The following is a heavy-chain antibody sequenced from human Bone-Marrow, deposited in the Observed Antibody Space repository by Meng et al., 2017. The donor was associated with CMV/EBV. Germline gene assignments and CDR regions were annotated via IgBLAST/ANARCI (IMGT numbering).Heavy chain of an antibody. J-gene: IGHJ5*02. CDR1: GGSISSSSYY. D-gene: IGHD3-16*01. V-gene: IGHV4-39*07. CDR3: ARDVYGRGWFDP. Sequence: QLRLQGSGPGLVKPSETLSLTCTVSGGSISSSSYYWGWIRQPPGKRLEWIGSIYYSGSTYYNPSLKSRVTISVDTSKNQFSLKLSSVTAADTAVYYCARDVYGRGWFDPWGQGTLVTVSS. CDR2: IYYSGST.